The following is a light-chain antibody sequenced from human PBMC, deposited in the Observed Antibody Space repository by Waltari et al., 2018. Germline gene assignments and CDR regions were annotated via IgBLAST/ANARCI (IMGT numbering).Light chain of an antibody. Sequence: QSVLTQPPSVSAAPGQKVTISCSGSYSNIGNNYVSWYQQLPGTAPRLVMYENQKRPSGIPDRFSGSKSGTSATLGITGRQTGDEADYYCGTWDNSLNAWVFGGGTKLTVL. CDR3: GTWDNSLNAWV. CDR2: ENQ. CDR1: YSNIGNNY. V-gene: IGLV1-51*02. J-gene: IGLJ3*02.